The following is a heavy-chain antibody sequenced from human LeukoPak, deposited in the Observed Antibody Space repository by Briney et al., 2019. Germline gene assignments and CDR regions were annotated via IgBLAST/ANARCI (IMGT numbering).Heavy chain of an antibody. Sequence: PGRSLRLSCAASGFTFSSYGMHWVRQAPGRGLEWVAVISYDGSNKYYADSVKGRFTISRDNSKNTLYLQMNSLRAEDTAVYYCAKDMGEGGEDYWGQGTLVTVSS. CDR2: ISYDGSNK. CDR3: AKDMGEGGEDY. D-gene: IGHD3-16*01. J-gene: IGHJ4*02. CDR1: GFTFSSYG. V-gene: IGHV3-30*18.